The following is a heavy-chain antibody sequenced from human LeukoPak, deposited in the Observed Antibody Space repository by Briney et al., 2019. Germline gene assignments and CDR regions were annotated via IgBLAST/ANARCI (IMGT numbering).Heavy chain of an antibody. CDR1: GYTFTGYY. CDR3: AREGGYSGYDFDY. Sequence: GASVKVSCKASGYTFTGYYMHWVRQAPGQGLEWMGWINPNSGGTNYAQKFQGRVTMTRDTSTSTAYMELSRLRSDDTAVYYCAREGGYSGYDFDYWGQGTLVTVSS. D-gene: IGHD5-12*01. V-gene: IGHV1-2*02. CDR2: INPNSGGT. J-gene: IGHJ4*02.